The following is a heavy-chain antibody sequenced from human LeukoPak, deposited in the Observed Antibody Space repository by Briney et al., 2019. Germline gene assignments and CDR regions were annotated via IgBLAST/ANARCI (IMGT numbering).Heavy chain of an antibody. J-gene: IGHJ4*02. CDR3: ARHVVSHSTIRGEPYFDY. CDR1: GGSFSGYY. Sequence: SETLSLTCAVYGGSFSGYYWSWTRQPPGKGLEWIGSIYYSGSTYYNPSLTSRVTISVDTSKNQSCLKLSSVTAADTAVYYCARHVVSHSTIRGEPYFDYWGQGTLVTVSS. V-gene: IGHV4-34*01. D-gene: IGHD5-24*01. CDR2: IYYSGST.